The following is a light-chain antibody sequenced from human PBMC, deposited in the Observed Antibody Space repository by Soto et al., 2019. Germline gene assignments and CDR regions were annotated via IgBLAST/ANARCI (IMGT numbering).Light chain of an antibody. J-gene: IGKJ4*01. V-gene: IGKV1-6*01. CDR2: AAS. CDR3: LQDSNYPLP. Sequence: AIQMTQSPSSLSASVGDRVTITCRASQGIGNDLGWYQQKPGKAPKLLIYAASNLQSDVPSRFSGSGSGTDFTLTISGLQPEDFATYYCLQDSNYPLPFGGGPRWRSN. CDR1: QGIGND.